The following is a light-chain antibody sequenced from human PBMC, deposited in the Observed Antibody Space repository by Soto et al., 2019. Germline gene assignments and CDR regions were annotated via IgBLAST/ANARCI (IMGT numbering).Light chain of an antibody. CDR3: CSYAGSSTLYV. J-gene: IGLJ1*01. V-gene: IGLV2-14*03. CDR1: SNDIGGYNY. CDR2: DVN. Sequence: SALTQPASVSGSPGQSITIPCTGTSNDIGGYNYVSWYQQHPGKAPKLIIYDVNKRPSGVSDRFSGSKSGNTASLTISGLQAEDEADYYCCSYAGSSTLYVFGTGTKVT.